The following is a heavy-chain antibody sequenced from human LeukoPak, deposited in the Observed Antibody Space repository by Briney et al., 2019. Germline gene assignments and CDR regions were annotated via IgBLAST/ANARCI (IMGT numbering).Heavy chain of an antibody. J-gene: IGHJ4*02. CDR2: INHSGST. CDR3: ARVVHYGSGSYVLDY. CDR1: GGSFSGYY. Sequence: SETLSLTCAVYGGSFSGYYWSWIRQPPGKGLEWIGEINHSGSTNYNPSLKSRVTISVDTSKNQFSLKLSSVTAADTAVYYCARVVHYGSGSYVLDYWGQGTLVTVSS. D-gene: IGHD3-10*01. V-gene: IGHV4-34*01.